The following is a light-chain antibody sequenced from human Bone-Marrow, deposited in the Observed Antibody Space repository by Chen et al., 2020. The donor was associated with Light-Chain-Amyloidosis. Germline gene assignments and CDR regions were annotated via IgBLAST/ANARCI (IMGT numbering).Light chain of an antibody. CDR1: QTISSNF. CDR3: QQYRTSPRT. CDR2: GSS. J-gene: IGKJ4*01. V-gene: IGKV3-20*01. Sequence: DIVLTRSPGTLSMSPGEGANLSCRASQTISSNFVTWYQQKFGQAPSLLIYGSSSRATGIPDRFSGSGSGAAFSLPILTLEPEDFAMYYWQQYRTSPRTIGGGTKVQI.